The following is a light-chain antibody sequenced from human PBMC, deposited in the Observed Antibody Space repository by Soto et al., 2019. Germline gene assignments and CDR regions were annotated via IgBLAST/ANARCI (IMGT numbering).Light chain of an antibody. J-gene: IGKJ5*01. CDR1: QSISSW. CDR3: QRANSFPRT. Sequence: DIHMSQSPYAVASSLVDRLTITLPASQSISSWLAWYQQKPGKAPKLLIYAAATLASGVPARFSGIGSGTRFTLTISSLQPEDFGTYYCQRANSFPRTFGQGTRLEIK. CDR2: AAA. V-gene: IGKV1-12*01.